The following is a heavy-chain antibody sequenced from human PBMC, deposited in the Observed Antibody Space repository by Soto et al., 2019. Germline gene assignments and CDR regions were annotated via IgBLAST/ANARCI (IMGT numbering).Heavy chain of an antibody. Sequence: EVQLLESGGGLVQTGESLRLSCAGSGFNFSGYAMTWVRQAPGRGLEWISTIYPSGGDKYYAAPVWGRYTISRDDPRGTVYLQMDSLRVEDTAMYYCVKGGWGDNWGLGALVAVSS. CDR1: GFNFSGYA. D-gene: IGHD3-10*01. J-gene: IGHJ4*02. CDR3: VKGGWGDN. CDR2: IYPSGGDK. V-gene: IGHV3-23*05.